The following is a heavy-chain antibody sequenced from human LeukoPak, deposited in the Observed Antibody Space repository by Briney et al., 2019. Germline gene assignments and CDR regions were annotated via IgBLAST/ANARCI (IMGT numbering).Heavy chain of an antibody. J-gene: IGHJ4*02. CDR3: ARSVYKLAYCGGDCYSGVGY. CDR2: IYPGDSDT. Sequence: GESLKISCKGSGYSFTSYWIGWVRQMPGKGLEWMGIIYPGDSDTRYSPSFQGQVTISADKSISTAYLQWSSLKASDTAMYYCARSVYKLAYCGGDCYSGVGYWGQGTLVTVSS. D-gene: IGHD2-21*01. V-gene: IGHV5-51*01. CDR1: GYSFTSYW.